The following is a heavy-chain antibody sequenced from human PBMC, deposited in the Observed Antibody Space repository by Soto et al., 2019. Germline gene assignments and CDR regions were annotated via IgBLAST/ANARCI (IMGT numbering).Heavy chain of an antibody. Sequence: ETLSLTCAVSGASFTGHYWSWIRQPPGKGLEWIGEINHSGSTSYNPALKSRVTMSVDTSKNQFSLKLGSVTAADTAVYYCARIREYSSRKKRTDYWGQGTLVTVSS. D-gene: IGHD6-6*01. CDR1: GASFTGHY. CDR3: ARIREYSSRKKRTDY. V-gene: IGHV4-34*01. J-gene: IGHJ4*02. CDR2: INHSGST.